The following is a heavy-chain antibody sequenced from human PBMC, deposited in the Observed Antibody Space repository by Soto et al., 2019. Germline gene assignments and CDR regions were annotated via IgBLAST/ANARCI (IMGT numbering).Heavy chain of an antibody. CDR1: GGSISSYY. CDR3: AREGGTGDGMDV. D-gene: IGHD1-26*01. V-gene: IGHV4-59*01. J-gene: IGHJ6*02. Sequence: SETLSLTCTVSGGSISSYYWSWIRQPPGKGLEWIGYIYYSGSTNYNPTLKSRVTISVDTSKNQFSLKLSSVTAADTAVYYCAREGGTGDGMDVWGQGTTVTVSS. CDR2: IYYSGST.